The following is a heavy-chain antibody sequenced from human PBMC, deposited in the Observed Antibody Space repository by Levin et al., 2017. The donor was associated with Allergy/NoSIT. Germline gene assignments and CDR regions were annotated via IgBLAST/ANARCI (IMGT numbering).Heavy chain of an antibody. CDR1: GFTFRSYW. Sequence: GGSLRLSCSASGFTFRSYWMTWVRQAPGKGLQWVANIKQDGTAKYYVDSVKGRFTISRDNADNSLSLRMSTLRPEDTAGYYCARDWRESVYATLQGLYYYDYVMDVWGQGTTVTVSS. CDR3: ARDWRESVYATLQGLYYYDYVMDV. D-gene: IGHD2-8*01. J-gene: IGHJ6*02. CDR2: IKQDGTAK. V-gene: IGHV3-7*01.